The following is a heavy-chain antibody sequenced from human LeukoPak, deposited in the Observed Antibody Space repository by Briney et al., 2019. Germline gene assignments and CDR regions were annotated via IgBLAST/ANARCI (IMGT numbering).Heavy chain of an antibody. CDR3: ARDLSMYYNYSMDV. V-gene: IGHV3-30-3*01. Sequence: GGSLRLSCAASGFTFSTCAMHWVRQAPGKGLEWVAVISYDGNNKYYADSVRGRFTTSRDNSKDTVSLQMDSLRAEDTAVYYCARDLSMYYNYSMDVWGQGTTVTVSS. CDR2: ISYDGNNK. CDR1: GFTFSTCA. J-gene: IGHJ6*02. D-gene: IGHD2-8*01.